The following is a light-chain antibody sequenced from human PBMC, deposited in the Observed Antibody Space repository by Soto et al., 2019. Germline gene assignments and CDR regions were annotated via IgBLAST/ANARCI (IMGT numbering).Light chain of an antibody. V-gene: IGKV1-39*01. J-gene: IGKJ4*01. Sequence: DLQMTQSPSSLSAFVGDTVTITCRASDPITKYLNWYQQSPGKAPKLLIFAASNFQSGVPLSFSGRGFGPNFTLTVSNLQPEDCANYYCQQSHRLPRVFGGGTKVEIK. CDR2: AAS. CDR1: DPITKY. CDR3: QQSHRLPRV.